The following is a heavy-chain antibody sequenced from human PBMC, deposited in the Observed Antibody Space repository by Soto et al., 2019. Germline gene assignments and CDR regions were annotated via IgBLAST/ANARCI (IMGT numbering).Heavy chain of an antibody. CDR3: ARDHHYYDSSGYCTRGAFDI. CDR1: GGTFSSYA. Sequence: QVQLVQSGAEVKKPGSSVKVSCKASGGTFSSYAISWVRQAPGQGLEWMGGIIPIFGTANYAQKFQGRVTITADESTSTAYMELSSLRSEDTAVYYCARDHHYYDSSGYCTRGAFDIWGQGTMVTVSS. CDR2: IIPIFGTA. D-gene: IGHD3-22*01. J-gene: IGHJ3*02. V-gene: IGHV1-69*01.